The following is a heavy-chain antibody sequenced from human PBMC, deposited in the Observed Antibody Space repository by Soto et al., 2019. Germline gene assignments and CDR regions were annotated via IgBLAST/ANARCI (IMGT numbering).Heavy chain of an antibody. J-gene: IGHJ4*02. CDR3: AKRRGAGGHFDY. CDR2: VSIGGST. D-gene: IGHD2-15*01. CDR1: GFTFSSYA. Sequence: GWSLRLSCAASGFTFSSYAMGWVRQGPGKGLEWVAVVSIGGSTHYADSVRGRFTISRDNSKNKLSLQMNSLTAEDTAVYFCAKRRGAGGHFDYWGQGALVTVSS. V-gene: IGHV3-23*01.